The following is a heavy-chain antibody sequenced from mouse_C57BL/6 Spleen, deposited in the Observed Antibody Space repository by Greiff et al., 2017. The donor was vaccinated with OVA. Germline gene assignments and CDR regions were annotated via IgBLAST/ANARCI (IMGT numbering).Heavy chain of an antibody. CDR3: ARSLDRAWFAY. CDR1: GYAFSSSW. Sequence: QVQLKESGPELVKPGASVKISCKASGYAFSSSWMNWVKQRPGKGLEWIGRIYPGDGDTNYNGKFKGKATLTADKSSITAYMQLISLTSEDSAVYFWARSLDRAWFAYWGQGTLVTVSA. D-gene: IGHD3-1*01. CDR2: IYPGDGDT. J-gene: IGHJ3*01. V-gene: IGHV1-82*01.